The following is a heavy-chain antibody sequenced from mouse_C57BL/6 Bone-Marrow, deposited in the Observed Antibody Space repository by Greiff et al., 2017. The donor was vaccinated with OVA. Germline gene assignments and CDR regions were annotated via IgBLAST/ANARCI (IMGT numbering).Heavy chain of an antibody. CDR3: ARAYYSNLYAMDY. D-gene: IGHD2-5*01. Sequence: EVQRVESGGGLVKPGGSLKLSCAASGFTFSSYAMSWVRQTPEKRLEWVATISDGGSYTYYPDNVKGRFTISRDNAKNNLYLQMSHLKSEDTAMYYCARAYYSNLYAMDYWGQGTSVTVSS. CDR1: GFTFSSYA. J-gene: IGHJ4*01. CDR2: ISDGGSYT. V-gene: IGHV5-4*01.